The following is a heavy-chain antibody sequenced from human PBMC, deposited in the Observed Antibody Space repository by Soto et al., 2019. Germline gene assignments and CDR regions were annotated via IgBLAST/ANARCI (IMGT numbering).Heavy chain of an antibody. J-gene: IGHJ4*02. CDR1: GFTVTINY. D-gene: IGHD5-12*01. V-gene: IGHV3-53*01. CDR2: IYSGGTI. CDR3: HGYGY. Sequence: EVQVVESGGGLVQPGGSLRLSCAVSGFTVTINYMSWVRQAPGKGLEWVSVIYSGGTIYYADSVKGRFTISIDTSKNTLYLQMNRLRGDDTAVYYCHGYGYWGQGTLVTVSS.